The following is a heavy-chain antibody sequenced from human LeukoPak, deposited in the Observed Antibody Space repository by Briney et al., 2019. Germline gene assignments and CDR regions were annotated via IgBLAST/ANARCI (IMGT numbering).Heavy chain of an antibody. J-gene: IGHJ6*02. D-gene: IGHD6-19*01. CDR3: AGSTPQWPAYFYYGMGV. Sequence: SETLSLTCTVSGGSISSYYWSWIRQPPGKGLEWIGYIYYSGSTNYNTSLKSRVTISVDTSKNQFSLKLSSVTAADTAVYYCAGSTPQWPAYFYYGMGVWGQGTTVTVSS. CDR1: GGSISSYY. CDR2: IYYSGST. V-gene: IGHV4-59*01.